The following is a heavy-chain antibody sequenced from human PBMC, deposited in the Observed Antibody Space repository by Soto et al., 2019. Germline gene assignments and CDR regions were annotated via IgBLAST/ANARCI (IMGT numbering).Heavy chain of an antibody. CDR3: AREVILGVEAAGDFDP. Sequence: QVHLAESGGGVVQPGRSLRLSCAASGFTFSNYPMNWVRQAPGKGLEWVAVISYDGNTKHYAYSVKGRCTISRYNPNNTLYMQMNSLRVEDTAVYYCAREVILGVEAAGDFDPWGQGAQVTVSS. CDR1: GFTFSNYP. CDR2: ISYDGNTK. D-gene: IGHD6-25*01. J-gene: IGHJ5*02. V-gene: IGHV3-30*04.